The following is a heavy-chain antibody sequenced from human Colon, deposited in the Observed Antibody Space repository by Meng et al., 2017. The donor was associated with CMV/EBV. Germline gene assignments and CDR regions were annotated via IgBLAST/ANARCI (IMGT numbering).Heavy chain of an antibody. CDR3: ARSRRTIFGVVIRYGMDV. V-gene: IGHV1-2*02. D-gene: IGHD3-3*01. Sequence: ASVKVSCKASGYTFTDYFMHWVRQAPGQGLEWMGWINPNTGGTNYAQKFQGTVTMTRDTSISTAYMELRRLRSDDTAVYYCARSRRTIFGVVIRYGMDVWGQGSTVTVSS. J-gene: IGHJ6*02. CDR2: INPNTGGT. CDR1: GYTFTDYF.